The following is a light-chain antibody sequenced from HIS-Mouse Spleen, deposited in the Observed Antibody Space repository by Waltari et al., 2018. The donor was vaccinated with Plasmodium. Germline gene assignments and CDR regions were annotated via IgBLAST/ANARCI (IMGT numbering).Light chain of an antibody. J-gene: IGLJ3*02. Sequence: SYELTQPPSVSVSPGQTARITCSGDALPKKYAYWYQQKSGQAPVMVIYEDRKRPSGFPERFSGSSAGTMDNLTISGAQVEDEADYYCYSTDSSGNHRVFGGGTKLTVL. CDR2: EDR. CDR1: ALPKKY. CDR3: YSTDSSGNHRV. V-gene: IGLV3-10*01.